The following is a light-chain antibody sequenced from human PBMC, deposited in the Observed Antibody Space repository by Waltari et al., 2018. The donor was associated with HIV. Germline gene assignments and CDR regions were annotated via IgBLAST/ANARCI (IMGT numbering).Light chain of an antibody. J-gene: IGLJ3*02. CDR3: QSYDADNHWV. V-gene: IGLV6-57*03. CDR2: EDH. Sequence: FMLTQPHSVSESPGKTVTISCGRRSGGIDSNYGQWSQHRPGRAPTTVIFEDHERPSGVPDRFSGSIDISSNSAFLTISGLETEDEADYYCQSYDADNHWVFGGGTKLTVL. CDR1: SGGIDSNY.